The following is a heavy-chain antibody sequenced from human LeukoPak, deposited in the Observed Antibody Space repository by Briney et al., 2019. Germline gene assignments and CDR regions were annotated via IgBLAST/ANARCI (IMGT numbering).Heavy chain of an antibody. D-gene: IGHD6-13*01. J-gene: IGHJ5*02. CDR1: GGSISSGGYY. CDR2: IYYSGST. V-gene: IGHV4-31*03. Sequence: SQTLSLTCTVSGGSISSGGYYWSWIRQHPGKGLEWIGYIYYSGSTYYNPSLKSRVTISVDTSKNQFSLKLSSVTAADTAVYYCARKKRIAAAPSRFQNWFDPWGQGTLVTVSS. CDR3: ARKKRIAAAPSRFQNWFDP.